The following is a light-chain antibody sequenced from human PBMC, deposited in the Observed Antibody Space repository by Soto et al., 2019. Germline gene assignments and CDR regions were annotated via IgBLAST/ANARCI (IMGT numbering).Light chain of an antibody. CDR1: SSDVGGYNY. V-gene: IGLV2-14*01. Sequence: QSVLTQPASVSGSPGQSITISCTGTSSDVGGYNYVSWYQQFPGKAPKLMIYEVSNRPSGVSNRFSGSKSDNTASLTISGLQAEDEADYYCTSYSSSTTYVFGTGTKLTVL. J-gene: IGLJ1*01. CDR3: TSYSSSTTYV. CDR2: EVS.